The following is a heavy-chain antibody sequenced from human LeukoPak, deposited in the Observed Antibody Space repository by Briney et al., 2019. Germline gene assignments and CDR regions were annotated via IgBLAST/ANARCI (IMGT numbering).Heavy chain of an antibody. J-gene: IGHJ4*02. CDR1: GYSFTSYW. CDR3: ARYSRYCSSTSCYYYFDY. CDR2: IYPGDSDT. D-gene: IGHD2-2*01. Sequence: GESLKISCKGSGYSFTSYWIGWVRQMPGKVLEWMGIIYPGDSDTRYSQSFQGQVTISADKSISTAYLQWSSLKASDTAMYYCARYSRYCSSTSCYYYFDYWGQGTLVTVSS. V-gene: IGHV5-51*01.